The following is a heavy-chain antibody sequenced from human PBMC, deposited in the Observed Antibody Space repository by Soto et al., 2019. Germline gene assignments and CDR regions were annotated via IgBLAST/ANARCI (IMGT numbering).Heavy chain of an antibody. V-gene: IGHV1-8*01. CDR1: GYTFTSYD. J-gene: IGHJ6*02. CDR2: MNPNSGNT. D-gene: IGHD6-6*01. Sequence: QVQLVQSGAEVKKPGASVKVSCKASGYTFTSYDVNWVRQATGQGLEWMGWMNPNSGNTGYAQKVQRRVTMTTNTSISTAYMELSSLRSEDTAVYYCARTGTPSGPARLRGPVPYGMDVWGQGTTVTVSS. CDR3: ARTGTPSGPARLRGPVPYGMDV.